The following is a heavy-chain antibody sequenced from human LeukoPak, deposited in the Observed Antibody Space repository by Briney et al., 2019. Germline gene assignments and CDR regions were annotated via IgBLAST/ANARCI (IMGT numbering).Heavy chain of an antibody. Sequence: PGGSLRLSCAAAGFSFRSYSMNWVRQAPGKGLEWVSFITSTSSDLFYADSVKGRFTVSRDNAKNTLNLQMNSLRAEDTAVYYCARDKKSGESSEIDYWGQGTLVTVSS. D-gene: IGHD3-10*01. J-gene: IGHJ4*02. CDR3: ARDKKSGESSEIDY. CDR2: ITSTSSDL. V-gene: IGHV3-21*01. CDR1: GFSFRSYS.